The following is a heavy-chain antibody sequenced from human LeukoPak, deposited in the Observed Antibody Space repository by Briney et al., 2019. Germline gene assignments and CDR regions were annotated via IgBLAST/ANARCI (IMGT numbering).Heavy chain of an antibody. CDR1: GGSFSGYY. D-gene: IGHD1-26*01. Sequence: SETLSLTCAVYGGSFSGYYWSWIRQPPGKGLEWIGEINHSGSTNYNPSLKSRVTISVDTSKNQFSLKLSSVTAADTAVYYCARVGIVGASATFDIWGQGTMVTVSS. CDR2: INHSGST. V-gene: IGHV4-34*01. CDR3: ARVGIVGASATFDI. J-gene: IGHJ3*02.